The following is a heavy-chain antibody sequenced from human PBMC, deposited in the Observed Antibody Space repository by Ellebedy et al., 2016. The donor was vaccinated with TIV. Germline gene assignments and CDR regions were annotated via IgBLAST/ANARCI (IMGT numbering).Heavy chain of an antibody. CDR2: IYSGGST. Sequence: GESLKISXAASGFTVSSNYMSWVRQAPGKGLEWVSVIYSGGSTYYADSVKGRFTISRDNSKNTLYLQMNSLRAEDTAVYYCARVSMVRGEMDVWGQGTTVTVSS. CDR3: ARVSMVRGEMDV. D-gene: IGHD3-10*01. CDR1: GFTVSSNY. V-gene: IGHV3-66*01. J-gene: IGHJ6*02.